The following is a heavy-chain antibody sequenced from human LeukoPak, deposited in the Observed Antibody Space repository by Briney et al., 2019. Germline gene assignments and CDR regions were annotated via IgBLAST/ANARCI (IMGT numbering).Heavy chain of an antibody. CDR1: GFTFSSYG. Sequence: GGSLRLSCAASGFTFSSYGMHWVRQAPGKGLEWVADISYDGSSKYYADSVKGRFTISRDNSKNTLYLQMNSLRAEDTAVYYCARARSSYGYGDAFDIWGQGTMVTVSS. V-gene: IGHV3-30*19. CDR2: ISYDGSSK. CDR3: ARARSSYGYGDAFDI. D-gene: IGHD5-18*01. J-gene: IGHJ3*02.